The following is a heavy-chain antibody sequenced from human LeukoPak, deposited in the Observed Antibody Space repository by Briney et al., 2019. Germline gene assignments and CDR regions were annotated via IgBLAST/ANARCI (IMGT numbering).Heavy chain of an antibody. J-gene: IGHJ4*02. CDR3: ARDSGGSGSYYNAPDY. CDR2: ISYDGSNK. D-gene: IGHD3-10*01. CDR1: GFTFSSYG. V-gene: IGHV3-30*03. Sequence: PGGSLRLSCAASGFTFSSYGMHWVRQAPGKGLEWVAVISYDGSNKYYADSVKGRFTISRDNSKNTLYLQMNSLRAEDTAVYYCARDSGGSGSYYNAPDYWGQGTLVTVSS.